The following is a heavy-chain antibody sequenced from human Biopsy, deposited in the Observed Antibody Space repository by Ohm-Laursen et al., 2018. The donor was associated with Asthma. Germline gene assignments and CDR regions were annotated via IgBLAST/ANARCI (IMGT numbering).Heavy chain of an antibody. CDR3: ARDLGTTRMDV. CDR1: GFVFSQCG. J-gene: IGHJ6*02. CDR2: ISYDGSNK. V-gene: IGHV3-30*03. Sequence: SLRLSCTASGFVFSQCGMHWVRQAPGKGLEWVAVISYDGSNKYYADSVKGRFTISRDNSKNTLYLQMNSLRAEDTAVYYCARDLGTTRMDVWGQGTTVTVSS. D-gene: IGHD1-1*01.